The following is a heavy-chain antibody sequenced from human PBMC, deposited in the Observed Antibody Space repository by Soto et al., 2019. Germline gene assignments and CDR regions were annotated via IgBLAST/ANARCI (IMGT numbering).Heavy chain of an antibody. CDR3: AAPRTSTDYPSRY. Sequence: NPXETRSLTVTVSGGSMRISSYCWAWIRETPGKGLEWIGSIYNGGGTYYNPSLKSRVTMSVDTSKNQLYLNVTSVTAADTGVFYCAAPRTSTDYPSRYWGQGILVTVSS. CDR1: GGSMRISSYC. J-gene: IGHJ4*02. V-gene: IGHV4-39*01. CDR2: IYNGGGT. D-gene: IGHD3-16*01.